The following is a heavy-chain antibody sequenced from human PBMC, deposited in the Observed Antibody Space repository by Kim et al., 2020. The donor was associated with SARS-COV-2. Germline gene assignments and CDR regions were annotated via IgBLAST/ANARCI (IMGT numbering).Heavy chain of an antibody. CDR3: ARSITIFGVVITFDY. Sequence: PALKTRVPISVDKSKTQFSLKRSSVTAADTAVYYCARSITIFGVVITFDYWGQGTLVTVSS. V-gene: IGHV4-4*02. D-gene: IGHD3-3*01. J-gene: IGHJ4*02.